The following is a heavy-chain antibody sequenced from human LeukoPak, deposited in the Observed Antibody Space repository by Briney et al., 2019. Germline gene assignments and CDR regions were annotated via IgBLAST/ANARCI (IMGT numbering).Heavy chain of an antibody. CDR3: ARGRGAARPVDY. V-gene: IGHV4-39*07. J-gene: IGHJ4*02. CDR2: IYYSGST. CDR1: GGSISSSSYY. D-gene: IGHD6-6*01. Sequence: SETLSLTCTVSGGSISSSSYYWGWIRQPPGKGLEWIGSIYYSGSTYYNPSLKSRVTISVDTSKNQFSLKLSSVTAADTAVYYCARGRGAARPVDYWGQGTLVTVSS.